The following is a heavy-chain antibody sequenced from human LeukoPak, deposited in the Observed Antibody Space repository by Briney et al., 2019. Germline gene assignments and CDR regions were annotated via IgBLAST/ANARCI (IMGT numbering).Heavy chain of an antibody. CDR2: INHSGST. CDR3: ARGNGVVVPAARGYYYYMDV. V-gene: IGHV4-34*01. J-gene: IGHJ6*03. D-gene: IGHD2-2*01. Sequence: PSETLSLTCAVYGGSFSGYCWSWIRQPPGKGLEWIGEINHSGSTNYNPSLKSRVTISVDTSKNQFSLKLSSVTAADTAVYYCARGNGVVVPAARGYYYYMDVWGKGTTVTVSS. CDR1: GGSFSGYC.